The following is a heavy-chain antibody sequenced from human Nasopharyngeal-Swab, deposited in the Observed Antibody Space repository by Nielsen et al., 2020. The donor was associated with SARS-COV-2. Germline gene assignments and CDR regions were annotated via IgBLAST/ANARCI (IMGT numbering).Heavy chain of an antibody. CDR1: GFTFSSYG. Sequence: SCAASGFTFSSYGMHWVRQAPGKGLEWVAVISYDGSNKYYADSVKGRFTISRDNSKNTLYLQMNSLRAEDTAVYYCAHNRIGYYYYMDVWGKGTTVTVSS. D-gene: IGHD1-1*01. J-gene: IGHJ6*03. CDR2: ISYDGSNK. V-gene: IGHV3-30*03. CDR3: AHNRIGYYYYMDV.